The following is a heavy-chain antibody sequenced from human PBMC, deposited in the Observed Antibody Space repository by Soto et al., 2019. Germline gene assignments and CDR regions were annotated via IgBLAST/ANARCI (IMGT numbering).Heavy chain of an antibody. CDR1: GFTFSSYG. V-gene: IGHV3-33*01. D-gene: IGHD6-13*01. Sequence: QVQLVESGRGVVQPGRSLRLSCAASGFTFSSYGMHWVRQAPGKGLEWVAVIWYDGSNKYYADSVKGRFTISRDNSKNTLYLQMNSLRAEDTAVYYCARGYSSSWRRGGMDVWGQGTTVTVSS. CDR3: ARGYSSSWRRGGMDV. CDR2: IWYDGSNK. J-gene: IGHJ6*02.